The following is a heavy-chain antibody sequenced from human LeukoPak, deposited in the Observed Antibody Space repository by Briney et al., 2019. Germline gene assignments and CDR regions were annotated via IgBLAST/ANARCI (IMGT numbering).Heavy chain of an antibody. CDR3: ARGDYYGSPKVVAA. D-gene: IGHD3-10*01. J-gene: IGHJ5*02. Sequence: PSETLSLTCAVSGGSISRSNWWSWVRQPPGKGLEWIGEIYHSGSTNYNPSLKSRVTISVDKSKNQFSLKLSSVTADDTAVYYCARGDYYGSPKVVAAWGQGTLVTVSS. CDR1: GGSISRSNW. V-gene: IGHV4-4*02. CDR2: IYHSGST.